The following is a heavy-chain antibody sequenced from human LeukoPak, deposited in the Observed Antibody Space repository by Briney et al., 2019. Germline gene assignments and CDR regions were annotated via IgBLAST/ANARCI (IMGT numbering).Heavy chain of an antibody. CDR3: ARDKGYDYYYYMDV. D-gene: IGHD3-16*01. CDR2: IKSKTDGGTT. J-gene: IGHJ6*03. V-gene: IGHV3-15*01. CDR1: GFTFSNAW. Sequence: GGSLRLSCAASGFTFSNAWMSWGRQAPGKGLEWVGRIKSKTDGGTTDYAAPVKGRFTISRDNAKNSLYLQMNSLRAEDTAVYYCARDKGYDYYYYMDVWGKGTTVTVSS.